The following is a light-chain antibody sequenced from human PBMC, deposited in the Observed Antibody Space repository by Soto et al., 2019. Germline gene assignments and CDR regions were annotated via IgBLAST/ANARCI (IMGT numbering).Light chain of an antibody. CDR3: SSYTRSSTYV. V-gene: IGLV2-14*01. J-gene: IGLJ1*01. CDR2: EVN. Sequence: QSVLTQPASVSGSPGKSISIPCTGTSSDVGAYNYVSWYQQYPGKAPKLIIYEVNIRPSGVSNRFSGSKSGNTASLTISGLQADDEADYYCSSYTRSSTYVFGTGTKVTVL. CDR1: SSDVGAYNY.